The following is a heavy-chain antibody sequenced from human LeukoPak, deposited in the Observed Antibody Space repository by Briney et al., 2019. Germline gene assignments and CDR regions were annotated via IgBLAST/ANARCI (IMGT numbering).Heavy chain of an antibody. CDR3: ARSVGVRGVIYSYYYYMDV. D-gene: IGHD3-10*01. Sequence: GSSVKVSCKASGGTFSSYAISWVRQAPGQGLEWMGRIIPILGIANYAQKFQGRVTITADKSTSTAYMELSSVTAADTAVYYCARSVGVRGVIYSYYYYMDVWGQGTLVTVSS. V-gene: IGHV1-69*04. CDR2: IIPILGIA. CDR1: GGTFSSYA. J-gene: IGHJ6*03.